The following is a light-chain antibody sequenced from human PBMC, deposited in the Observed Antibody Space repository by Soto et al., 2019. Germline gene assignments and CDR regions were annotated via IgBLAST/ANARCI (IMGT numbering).Light chain of an antibody. Sequence: EVVLTQSPATLSLSPGERATLSCRASESVSSYLAWYQQKPGQAPRLLIYDASNSATGIPARFSGSGSGTDFTLTISSLEPEDFAVYYCQQRRHWSYTFGQGTKLEIK. CDR2: DAS. J-gene: IGKJ2*01. CDR1: ESVSSY. V-gene: IGKV3-11*01. CDR3: QQRRHWSYT.